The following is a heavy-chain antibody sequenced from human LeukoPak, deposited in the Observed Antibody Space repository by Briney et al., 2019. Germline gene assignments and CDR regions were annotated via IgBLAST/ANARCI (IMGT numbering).Heavy chain of an antibody. Sequence: GGSLRLSCAASGFTVSSNYMSWVRQAPGKGLEWVSSISTSSRYIYYADSVKGRFTISRDNAKNSLFLQMNSLRAEDTAVYYCARDYSPPHYYDSSGYFDSWGQGTLVTVSP. D-gene: IGHD3-22*01. CDR2: ISTSSRYI. V-gene: IGHV3-21*01. J-gene: IGHJ4*02. CDR3: ARDYSPPHYYDSSGYFDS. CDR1: GFTVSSNY.